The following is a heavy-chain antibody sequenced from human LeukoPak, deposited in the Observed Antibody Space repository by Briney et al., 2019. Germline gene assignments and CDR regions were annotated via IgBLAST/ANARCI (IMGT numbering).Heavy chain of an antibody. J-gene: IGHJ6*03. CDR2: ISYDGSNK. D-gene: IGHD2-15*01. CDR3: ARTYSAAYYYYYYYTDV. V-gene: IGHV3-30*04. CDR1: GFTFSSYA. Sequence: GGSLRLSCAASGFTFSSYAMHWVRQAPGKGLEWVAVISYDGSNKYYADSVKGRFTISRDNSKNTLYLQMNSLRAEDTAVYYCARTYSAAYYYYYYYTDVWGKGTTVTVSS.